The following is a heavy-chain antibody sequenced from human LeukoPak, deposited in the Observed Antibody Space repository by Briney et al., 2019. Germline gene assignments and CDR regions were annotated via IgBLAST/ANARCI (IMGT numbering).Heavy chain of an antibody. D-gene: IGHD5-12*01. J-gene: IGHJ4*02. CDR2: IIASSVGT. Sequence: GGSLRLSCAASGFRFSNYAMNWVRQAPGKGLEWVSLIIASSVGTFYADSVKGRFTISRDNSKNTLYLQMNSLRDEDTAVYYCAKGGYDYVEIGYFDFWGQGTLVTVSS. V-gene: IGHV3-23*01. CDR3: AKGGYDYVEIGYFDF. CDR1: GFRFSNYA.